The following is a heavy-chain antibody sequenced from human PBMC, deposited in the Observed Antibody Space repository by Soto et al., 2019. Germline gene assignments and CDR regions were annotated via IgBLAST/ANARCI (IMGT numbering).Heavy chain of an antibody. D-gene: IGHD6-6*01. J-gene: IGHJ6*02. CDR2: IKSDGSST. CDR1: GFTFRSSF. Sequence: PGGSLRLSCAASGFTFRSSFMHWVRQSPGKGLVWVSRIKSDGSSTSYADSVKGRFTISRDNAKNTLYLQMNSLRAEDTAVYYCARRYSSSSREDYYYGMDVWGQGTTVTVSS. CDR3: ARRYSSSSREDYYYGMDV. V-gene: IGHV3-74*01.